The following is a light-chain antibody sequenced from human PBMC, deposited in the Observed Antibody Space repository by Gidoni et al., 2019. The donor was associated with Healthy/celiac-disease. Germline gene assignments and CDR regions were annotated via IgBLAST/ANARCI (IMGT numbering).Light chain of an antibody. CDR2: DAS. V-gene: IGKV3-11*01. CDR1: QSVSSY. Sequence: IVLTQSPATLSWSPGERATLSCTASQSVSSYLAWYQQKPGQAPSLLIYDASNSATGIPARFSGSGSRTDVTLPISSLVPEDFAVYYCQQRSNWPTITFGQGTRLEI. J-gene: IGKJ5*01. CDR3: QQRSNWPTIT.